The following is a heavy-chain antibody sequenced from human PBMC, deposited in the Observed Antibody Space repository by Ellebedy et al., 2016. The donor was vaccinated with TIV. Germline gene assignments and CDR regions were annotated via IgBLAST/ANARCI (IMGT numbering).Heavy chain of an antibody. CDR2: ISHSGST. J-gene: IGHJ4*02. CDR1: GGSIKNGDYY. CDR3: ATATLVRQLGK. Sequence: MPSETLSLTCTVSGGSIKNGDYYWSWIRQHPGKGLEWIGHISHSGSTYYVPSLKSRVTISVDTSKNQFSLNLSSVTAADTAMYYCATATLVRQLGKWGQGALVTVSS. V-gene: IGHV4-31*03. D-gene: IGHD3-16*01.